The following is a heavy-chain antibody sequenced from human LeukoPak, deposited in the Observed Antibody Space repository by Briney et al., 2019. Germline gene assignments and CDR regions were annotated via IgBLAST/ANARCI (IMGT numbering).Heavy chain of an antibody. D-gene: IGHD1-26*01. CDR2: ISAYNGNT. Sequence: ASVKVSCKASGYTFTSYGISWVRQAPGQELEWMGWISAYNGNTNYAQKLQGRVTMNTDTSTSTDYMELRSLRSDDTAVYYCARDYLVGALDYWGQGTLVTVSS. CDR1: GYTFTSYG. V-gene: IGHV1-18*01. CDR3: ARDYLVGALDY. J-gene: IGHJ4*02.